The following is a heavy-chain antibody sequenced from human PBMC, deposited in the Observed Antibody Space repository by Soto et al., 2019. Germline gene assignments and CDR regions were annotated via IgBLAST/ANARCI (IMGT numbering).Heavy chain of an antibody. J-gene: IGHJ5*02. CDR1: GYTFTSYG. CDR3: ARDPPKGYCSSTPCPIDP. CDR2: ISAYNGNT. Sequence: ASVKVSCKASGYTFTSYGISWVRQAPGQGLEWMGWISAYNGNTNYAQKLQGRVTMTTDTSTSTAYMELRSLRSDDTAVYYCARDPPKGYCSSTPCPIDPWGQGTLVTVSS. D-gene: IGHD2-2*01. V-gene: IGHV1-18*01.